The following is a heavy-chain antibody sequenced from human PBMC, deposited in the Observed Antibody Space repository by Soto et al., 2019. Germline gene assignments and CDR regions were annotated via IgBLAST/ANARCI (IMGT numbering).Heavy chain of an antibody. Sequence: EAQLLESGGGLVQPGGSLRLSCVASGFTFSTYAMNWVRQAPVKGLEWVSALTPSGGETFYADSVKGRFTISRDNSMNALYLQMNSLRVEDTAVYFCAHPRGYGVFDAYDIWGQGTMVTVSS. CDR3: AHPRGYGVFDAYDI. D-gene: IGHD4-17*01. V-gene: IGHV3-23*01. CDR2: LTPSGGET. CDR1: GFTFSTYA. J-gene: IGHJ3*02.